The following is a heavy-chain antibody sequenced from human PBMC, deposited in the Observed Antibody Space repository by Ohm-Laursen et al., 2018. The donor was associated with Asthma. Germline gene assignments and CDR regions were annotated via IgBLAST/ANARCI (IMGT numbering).Heavy chain of an antibody. CDR3: ARGVVSRTTPNWFDP. D-gene: IGHD2/OR15-2a*01. J-gene: IGHJ5*02. Sequence: SDTLSLTCNVSGGSINNFYWHWIRQPPGKGLEWIGYIHDSGNTQYNPSLKSRVTISLDTSKRQFPLSLNSASAADTAVYYCARGVVSRTTPNWFDPWGQGTLVTVSS. CDR1: GGSINNFY. CDR2: IHDSGNT. V-gene: IGHV4-59*07.